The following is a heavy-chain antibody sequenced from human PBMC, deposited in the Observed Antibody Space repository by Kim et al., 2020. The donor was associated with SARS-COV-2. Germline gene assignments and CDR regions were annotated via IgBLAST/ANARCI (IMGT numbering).Heavy chain of an antibody. J-gene: IGHJ4*02. V-gene: IGHV3-7*01. D-gene: IGHD2-15*01. Sequence: AGCESSDADSVNGRFTISRDNAKNSLYLQMSNLRAEDTAVYWCIRYPWNYWGQGTLVIVSS. CDR3: IRYPWNY. CDR2: AGCES.